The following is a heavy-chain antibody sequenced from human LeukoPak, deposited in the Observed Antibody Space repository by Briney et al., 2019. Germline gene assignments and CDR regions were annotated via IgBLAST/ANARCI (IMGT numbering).Heavy chain of an antibody. J-gene: IGHJ4*02. Sequence: ASVKVSCKASGYTFTSYAMHWVRQAPGQRLEWMGWINAGNGNTKYSQKFQGRVTITRDTSASTAYMELSSLRSEDTAVYYCARMGLGYCSGGSCVWFDYWGQGTLVTVSS. CDR3: ARMGLGYCSGGSCVWFDY. CDR1: GYTFTSYA. D-gene: IGHD2-15*01. CDR2: INAGNGNT. V-gene: IGHV1-3*01.